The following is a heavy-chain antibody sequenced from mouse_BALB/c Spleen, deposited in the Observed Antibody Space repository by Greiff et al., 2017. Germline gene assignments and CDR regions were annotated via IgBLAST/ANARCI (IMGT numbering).Heavy chain of an antibody. CDR1: GYSITSDYA. CDR2: ISYSGST. D-gene: IGHD2-1*01. CDR3: ARLLWSPYFDY. J-gene: IGHJ2*01. V-gene: IGHV3-2*02. Sequence: EVKLVESGPGLVKPSQSLSLTCTVTGYSITSDYAWNWIRQFPGNKLEWMGYISYSGSTSYNPSLKSRITITRDTSKNQFFLQLNSVTTEDTATYYCARLLWSPYFDYWGQGTTLTVSS.